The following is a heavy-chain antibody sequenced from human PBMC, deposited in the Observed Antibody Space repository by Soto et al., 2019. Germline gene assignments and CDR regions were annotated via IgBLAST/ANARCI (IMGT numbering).Heavy chain of an antibody. V-gene: IGHV4-59*01. CDR2: IYYSGST. CDR1: GGSISSYY. CDR3: ARGRQYSSSWWVERVDFDY. J-gene: IGHJ4*02. Sequence: SETLSLTCTVSGGSISSYYWSWIRQPPGKGLEWIGYIYYSGSTNYNPSLKSRVNISVDTSKNQFTLKLSSVTAADTAVYYCARGRQYSSSWWVERVDFDYWGQGTLVTVSS. D-gene: IGHD6-13*01.